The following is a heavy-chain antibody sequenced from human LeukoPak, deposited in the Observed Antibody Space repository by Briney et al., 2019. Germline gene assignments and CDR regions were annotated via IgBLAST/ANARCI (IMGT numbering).Heavy chain of an antibody. CDR3: ARSRTGGYLTNFDL. CDR1: GYTFTGYY. CDR2: INPNSGGT. D-gene: IGHD1-26*01. Sequence: WASVKVSCKASGYTFTGYYMHWVRQAPGQGLEWMGWINPNSGGTNYAQKFQGRVTMTRDTSISTAYMELSRLRSDDTAVYYCARSRTGGYLTNFDLWGRGTLVTVSS. J-gene: IGHJ2*01. V-gene: IGHV1-2*02.